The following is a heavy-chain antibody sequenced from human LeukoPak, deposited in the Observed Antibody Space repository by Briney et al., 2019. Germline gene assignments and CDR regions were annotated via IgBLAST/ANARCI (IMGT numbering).Heavy chain of an antibody. V-gene: IGHV3-20*04. CDR1: GFTFDDYG. CDR3: ARPPYSGYDEPADY. Sequence: GGSLRLSCAASGFTFDDYGMSWVRQAPGKGLEWVSGINWNGGSTGYADSVKGRFTISRDNAKNSLYLQMNSLRAEDTALYYCARPPYSGYDEPADYWGQGTLVTVSS. CDR2: INWNGGST. J-gene: IGHJ4*02. D-gene: IGHD5-12*01.